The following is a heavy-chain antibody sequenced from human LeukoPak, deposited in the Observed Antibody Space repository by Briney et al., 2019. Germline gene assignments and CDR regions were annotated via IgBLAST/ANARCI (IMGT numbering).Heavy chain of an antibody. V-gene: IGHV3-30*14. D-gene: IGHD3-10*01. CDR2: ISNDERNN. Sequence: GGSLRLSCEASGFNFHNFAMHWVRQAPGKGLEWVAVISNDERNNYYTDSVKGRFTISRDNSKNTLYLQMNSLRAEDTAVYYCARDFGWFDPWGQGTLVTVSS. CDR1: GFNFHNFA. J-gene: IGHJ5*02. CDR3: ARDFGWFDP.